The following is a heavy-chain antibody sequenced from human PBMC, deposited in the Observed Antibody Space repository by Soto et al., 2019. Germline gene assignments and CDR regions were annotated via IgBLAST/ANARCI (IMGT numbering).Heavy chain of an antibody. Sequence: DVQLLESGGGLVQPGGSLRLSCAAAGFSFSSYAMSWVRQAPGKGLEWVSTISGSDGKTFYADSVKGSFSISRDTSDNMLYLQMNSLRDDDTAVYYCARWSYLDYWGQGARVTVSS. CDR1: GFSFSSYA. CDR3: ARWSYLDY. D-gene: IGHD3-3*01. CDR2: ISGSDGKT. V-gene: IGHV3-23*01. J-gene: IGHJ4*02.